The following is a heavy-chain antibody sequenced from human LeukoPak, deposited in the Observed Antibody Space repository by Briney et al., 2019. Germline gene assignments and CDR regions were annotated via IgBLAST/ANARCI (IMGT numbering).Heavy chain of an antibody. V-gene: IGHV3-30*02. D-gene: IGHD1-1*01. CDR1: GFTFSSYG. J-gene: IGHJ5*02. CDR2: IRYDGSNK. Sequence: PGGSLRLSCAASGFTFSSYGMHWVRQAPGKGLEWVAFIRYDGSNKYYADSVEGRFTISRDNSKNTLYLQMNSLRAEDTAVYYCAKTATGTTILNWFDPWGQGTLVTVSS. CDR3: AKTATGTTILNWFDP.